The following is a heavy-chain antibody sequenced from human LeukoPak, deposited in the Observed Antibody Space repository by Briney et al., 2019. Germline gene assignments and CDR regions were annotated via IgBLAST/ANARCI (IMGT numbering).Heavy chain of an antibody. J-gene: IGHJ3*02. V-gene: IGHV3-21*01. CDR2: ISSSSSYI. D-gene: IGHD4-17*01. Sequence: GGSLRLSCAASGFTFSRYSMNWVRQAPGKGLEWVSSISSSSSYIYYADSLKGRLTISRDNAKTSLYLQMNSLRAEDTAVYYCARDRLIYGDYGDAFDIWGQGTMVAVSS. CDR1: GFTFSRYS. CDR3: ARDRLIYGDYGDAFDI.